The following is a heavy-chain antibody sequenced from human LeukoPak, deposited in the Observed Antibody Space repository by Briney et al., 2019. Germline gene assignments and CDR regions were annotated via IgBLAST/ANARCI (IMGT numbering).Heavy chain of an antibody. CDR2: ISGSGDST. J-gene: IGHJ4*02. Sequence: GGSLRLSCAASELTFSSYAMSWVRQAPGKGLEWVSGISGSGDSTYYADSVKGRFTISRDNSKNTLFLQVNSLRAEDTAVYYCAKDALISFRGAWSQSDYWGQGTLVTVSS. CDR1: ELTFSSYA. D-gene: IGHD3-16*02. V-gene: IGHV3-23*01. CDR3: AKDALISFRGAWSQSDY.